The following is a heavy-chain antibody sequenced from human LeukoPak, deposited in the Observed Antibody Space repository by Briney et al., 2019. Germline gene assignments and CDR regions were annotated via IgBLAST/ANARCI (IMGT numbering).Heavy chain of an antibody. J-gene: IGHJ4*02. CDR3: ARRYYGSETNYFDY. V-gene: IGHV4-4*02. Sequence: PSESLSLTCTVSGGSITTSNWWSWVRQPPGKGLEWIGEVYHSGSTTYNSSLKSRLTMSIDKSKNHFSLNLSSVTAADTAVYYCARRYYGSETNYFDYWGQGTLVTVSS. CDR1: GGSITTSNW. D-gene: IGHD3-10*01. CDR2: VYHSGST.